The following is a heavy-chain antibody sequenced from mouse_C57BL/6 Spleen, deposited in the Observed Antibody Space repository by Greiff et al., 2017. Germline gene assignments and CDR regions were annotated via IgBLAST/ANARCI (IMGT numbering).Heavy chain of an antibody. J-gene: IGHJ4*01. CDR1: GYTFTSYW. Sequence: QVQLQQPGAELVKPGASVKLSCKASGYTFTSYWMHWVKQRPGQGLEWIGMIHPNSGSTNYNEKFKSKATLTVDNSSSTAYMQLSSLTSEDSAVYYCARSGDYYGSGAMDYWGQGTSVTVSS. CDR3: ARSGDYYGSGAMDY. CDR2: IHPNSGST. V-gene: IGHV1-64*01. D-gene: IGHD1-1*01.